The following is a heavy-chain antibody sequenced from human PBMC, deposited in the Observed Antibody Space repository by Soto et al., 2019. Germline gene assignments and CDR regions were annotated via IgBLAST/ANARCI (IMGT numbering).Heavy chain of an antibody. CDR2: INPNSGGT. CDR3: ARDSGSGVTTVTTSAYYYGMDV. CDR1: GYTFTGYY. J-gene: IGHJ6*02. Sequence: RASVKVSCKASGYTFTGYYMHWVRQAPGQGLEWMGWINPNSGGTNYAQKFQGRVTMTRDTSISTAYMELSRLRSDDTAVYYCARDSGSGVTTVTTSAYYYGMDVWGQGTTVTVSS. D-gene: IGHD4-17*01. V-gene: IGHV1-2*02.